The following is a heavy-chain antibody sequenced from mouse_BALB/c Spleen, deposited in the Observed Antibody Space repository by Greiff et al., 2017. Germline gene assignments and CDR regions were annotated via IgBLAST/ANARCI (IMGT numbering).Heavy chain of an antibody. J-gene: IGHJ2*01. Sequence: VQLQQSGAELARPGASVKMSCKASGYTFTSYTMHRVKQRPGQGLEWIGYINPSSGYTNYNQKFKDKATLTADKSSSTAYMQLSSLTSEDSAVYYCAREGYYGSSPFDYWGQGTTLTVSS. CDR3: AREGYYGSSPFDY. CDR1: GYTFTSYT. CDR2: INPSSGYT. D-gene: IGHD1-1*01. V-gene: IGHV1-4*01.